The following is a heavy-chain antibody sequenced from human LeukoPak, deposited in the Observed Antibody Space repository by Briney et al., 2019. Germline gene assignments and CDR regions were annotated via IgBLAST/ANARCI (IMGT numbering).Heavy chain of an antibody. CDR1: GFTFSSYG. D-gene: IGHD2-2*01. V-gene: IGHV3-33*01. Sequence: GGSLGLSCAASGFTFSSYGMHWVRQAPGKGLEWVAVIWYDGSNKYYADSVKGRFTISRDNSKNTLYLQMNSLRAEDTAVYYCARAKGVVPAATPFDYWGQGTLVTVSS. CDR2: IWYDGSNK. CDR3: ARAKGVVPAATPFDY. J-gene: IGHJ4*02.